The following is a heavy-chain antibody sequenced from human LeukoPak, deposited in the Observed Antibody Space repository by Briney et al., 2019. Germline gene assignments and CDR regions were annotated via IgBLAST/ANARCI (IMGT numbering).Heavy chain of an antibody. D-gene: IGHD4-23*01. CDR3: ARDSFRHTSDCGGRHFYYYYYMDV. Sequence: GGSLRLSCVASGFTFNTYSMNWVRQAPGQGLDWLSYISSDSGTIYYADSVEGRFTVSRDNAQNSLYLQMNSLRADDTAVYYCARDSFRHTSDCGGRHFYYYYYMDVWGKGTTVTVSS. J-gene: IGHJ6*03. CDR2: ISSDSGTI. V-gene: IGHV3-48*04. CDR1: GFTFNTYS.